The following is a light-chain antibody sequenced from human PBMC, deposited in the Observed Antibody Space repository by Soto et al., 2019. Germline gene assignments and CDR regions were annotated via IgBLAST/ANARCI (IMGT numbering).Light chain of an antibody. CDR3: LISYSGTQV. Sequence: QAVVTQEPSLTVSPGGTVTLTCGSSTGAVTSGHYPYWFQQKPGQAPRTLIHDASNEHSSTPAQLSGCLLGGIAAFTLSGAQPEDEAEDEAEYYCLISYSGTQVFGGGTKLTVL. J-gene: IGLJ2*01. CDR2: DAS. V-gene: IGLV7-46*01. CDR1: TGAVTSGHY.